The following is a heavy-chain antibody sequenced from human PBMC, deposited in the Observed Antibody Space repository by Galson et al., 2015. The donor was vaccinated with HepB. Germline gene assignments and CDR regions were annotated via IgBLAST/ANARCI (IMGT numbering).Heavy chain of an antibody. CDR1: GFTFRNYD. J-gene: IGHJ4*02. CDR2: ISYDGNEK. V-gene: IGHV3-33*01. CDR3: ARHPPLDY. Sequence: SLRLSCAASGFTFRNYDMSWVRQAPGKGLEWVAVISYDGNEKNYEDSVKGRLIISRDNSKNTLYLQMNSLRAEDTAVYYCARHPPLDYWGQGTLVTVSS.